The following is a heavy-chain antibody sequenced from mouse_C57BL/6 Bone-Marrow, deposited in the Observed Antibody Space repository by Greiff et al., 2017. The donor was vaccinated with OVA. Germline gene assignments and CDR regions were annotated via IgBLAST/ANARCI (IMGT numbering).Heavy chain of an antibody. CDR1: GFTFSDYY. CDR3: ARQFITTVVAYPSYAMDY. CDR2: ISNGGGST. Sequence: VQLKESGGGLVQPGGSLKLSCAASGFTFSDYYMYWVRQTPEKRLEWVAYISNGGGSTYYPDTVKGRFTISRDNAKNTLYLQMSRLKSEDTAMYYCARQFITTVVAYPSYAMDYWGQGTSVTVSS. V-gene: IGHV5-12*01. D-gene: IGHD1-1*01. J-gene: IGHJ4*01.